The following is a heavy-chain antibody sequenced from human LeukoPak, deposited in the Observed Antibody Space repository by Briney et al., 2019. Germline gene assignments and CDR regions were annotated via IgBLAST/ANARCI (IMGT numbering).Heavy chain of an antibody. Sequence: SETLSLTCTVSGGSISRYYWSWIRQPPGKGLEWIGYIYYSGSTNYNPSLNNRVTISVDASKEQFSLKLNSVTAADTAVYYCARGARNLIVVVVAATHNWFDPWGQGTLVTVSS. D-gene: IGHD2-15*01. CDR1: GGSISRYY. CDR2: IYYSGST. V-gene: IGHV4-59*12. CDR3: ARGARNLIVVVVAATHNWFDP. J-gene: IGHJ5*02.